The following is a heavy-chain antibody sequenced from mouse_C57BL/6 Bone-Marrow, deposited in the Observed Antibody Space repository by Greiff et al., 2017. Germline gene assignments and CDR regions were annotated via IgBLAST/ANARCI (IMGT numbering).Heavy chain of an antibody. CDR2: IWSGGST. D-gene: IGHD2-4*01. J-gene: IGHJ4*01. V-gene: IGHV2-4*01. Sequence: VKLVESGPGLVQPSQSLSITCTVSGFSLTSYGVHWVRQPPGKGLEWLGVIWSGGSTDYNAAFISRLSISKDNSKSQVFFKMNSLQADDTAIYYGAKNRKPLYYDFLYYAMDYWGQGTSVTVSS. CDR3: AKNRKPLYYDFLYYAMDY. CDR1: GFSLTSYG.